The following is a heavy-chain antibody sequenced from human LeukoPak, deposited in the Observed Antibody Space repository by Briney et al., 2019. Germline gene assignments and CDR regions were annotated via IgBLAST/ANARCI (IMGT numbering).Heavy chain of an antibody. V-gene: IGHV4-59*01. CDR3: AGGPYRLLYWFDP. CDR1: GGSISNYY. D-gene: IGHD2-2*01. CDR2: IYYSGST. J-gene: IGHJ5*02. Sequence: PSETLSLTCTVSGGSISNYYWSWIRQPPGKGLECIGYIYYSGSTNYNPSLKSRVTISVDTSKNQFSLKLSSVTAADTAVYYCAGGPYRLLYWFDPWGQGTLVTVSS.